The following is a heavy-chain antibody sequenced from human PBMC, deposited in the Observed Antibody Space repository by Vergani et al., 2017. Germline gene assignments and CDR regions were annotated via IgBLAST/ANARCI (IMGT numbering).Heavy chain of an antibody. J-gene: IGHJ3*02. CDR1: GFTFSSYA. Sequence: EVQLLESGGGLVQPGGSLRLSCAASGFTFSSYAMRWVRQAPGKGLEWVSAIGNGGDSAFYRDSVKGRFTISRDNSKNTLYLQVNSLRAEDTAVYFCARTFGSTGSGGFDIWGQGTMVTFSS. V-gene: IGHV3-23*01. CDR2: IGNGGDSA. D-gene: IGHD1-26*01. CDR3: ARTFGSTGSGGFDI.